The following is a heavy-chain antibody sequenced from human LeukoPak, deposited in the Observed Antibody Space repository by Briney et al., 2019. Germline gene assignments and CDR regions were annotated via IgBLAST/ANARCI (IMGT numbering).Heavy chain of an antibody. D-gene: IGHD3-22*01. CDR1: GFTFSSYW. J-gene: IGHJ4*02. CDR3: ARDRSWYYYDSSGPFDY. Sequence: GGSLRLSCAASGFTFSSYWMHWVRQAPGKALVWVSRINSDGSSTSYADSVKGRFTISRDNSKNTLYLQMNSLRAEDTAVYYCARDRSWYYYDSSGPFDYWGQGTLVTVSS. CDR2: INSDGSST. V-gene: IGHV3-74*01.